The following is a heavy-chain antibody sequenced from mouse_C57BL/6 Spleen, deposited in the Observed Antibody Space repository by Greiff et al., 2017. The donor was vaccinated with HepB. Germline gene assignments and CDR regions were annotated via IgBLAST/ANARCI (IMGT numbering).Heavy chain of an antibody. Sequence: VQLQQSGAELVRPGASVKLSCTASGFNIKDDYMHWVKQRPEQGLEWIGWIDPENGDTEYASKFQGNATLTADTSSNTAYLQLSSLTSEDTAVYYCTTRRGFAYWGQGTLVTVSA. CDR3: TTRRGFAY. CDR2: IDPENGDT. V-gene: IGHV14-4*01. CDR1: GFNIKDDY. J-gene: IGHJ3*01.